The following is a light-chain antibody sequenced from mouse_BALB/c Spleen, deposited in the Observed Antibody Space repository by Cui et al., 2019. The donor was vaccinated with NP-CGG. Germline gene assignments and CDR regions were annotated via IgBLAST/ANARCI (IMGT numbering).Light chain of an antibody. CDR3: ALWYSNHWV. CDR1: TGAVITSNY. J-gene: IGLJ1*01. V-gene: IGLV1*01. CDR2: GTN. Sequence: QAVVHPESAPTTSPGETVTLTCRSSTGAVITSNYANWVQEKPDHLFTGLIGGTNNRAPGVPARFSGSLIGDKAALTITGAQTEDEAIYFCALWYSNHWVFGGGTKLTVL.